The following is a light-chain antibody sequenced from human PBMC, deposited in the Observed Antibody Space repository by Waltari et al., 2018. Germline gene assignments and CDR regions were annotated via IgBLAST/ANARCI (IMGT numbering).Light chain of an antibody. CDR3: QHYDSLPLT. J-gene: IGKJ4*01. CDR1: QDITYF. V-gene: IGKV1-33*01. CDR2: DAS. Sequence: DIQMTQSPSSLSASVGDRVTITCQASQDITYFLNWFQQKPGRAPKLLIFDASILKTGVPSRFSGSGSGTDFTFTISSLQPEDIATYYCQHYDSLPLTFGGGTNVEIK.